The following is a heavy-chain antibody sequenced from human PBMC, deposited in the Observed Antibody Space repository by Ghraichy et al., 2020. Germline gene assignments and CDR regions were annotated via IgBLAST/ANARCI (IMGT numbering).Heavy chain of an antibody. V-gene: IGHV1-2*02. D-gene: IGHD6-13*01. CDR3: ARGGIRDNWFDP. CDR2: INPNSGAT. CDR1: GYSFTGYY. J-gene: IGHJ5*02. Sequence: ASVKVSCKASGYSFTGYYIHCLRQAPGQVLEWMGWINPNSGATKYAPKFQGRLTLTRDTSITTAYMELTRLRFDDTAVYYCARGGIRDNWFDPWGQGTLVTVAS.